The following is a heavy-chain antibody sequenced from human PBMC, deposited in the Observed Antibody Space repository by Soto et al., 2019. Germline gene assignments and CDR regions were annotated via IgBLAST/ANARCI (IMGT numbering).Heavy chain of an antibody. CDR3: ARGSDGDFDY. CDR2: IYYSGST. CDR1: VYTISSDY. D-gene: IGHD3-10*01. J-gene: IGHJ4*02. V-gene: IGHV4-59*01. Sequence: SETMSITFTVSVYTISSDYWSWIRQPPGKGLEWIGYIYYSGSTNYNPSLKSRVTISVDTSKNQLSLKLSSVTAADTAVYYCARGSDGDFDYWGQGTLVTVSS.